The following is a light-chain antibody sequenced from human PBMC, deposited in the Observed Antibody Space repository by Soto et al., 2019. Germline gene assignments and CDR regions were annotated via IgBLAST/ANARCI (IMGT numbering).Light chain of an antibody. J-gene: IGKJ4*02. CDR2: EAS. V-gene: IGKV1-5*03. CDR3: QQYNSYSPRT. Sequence: DIQMTQSPSTLSASVGDRVSITCRASQSISSWLAWYQQKPGQAPRLLIYEASARESGVPSRFSGSGSGTDFTLTISSLQSDDFAIYYCQQYNSYSPRTFGGGTKVDIK. CDR1: QSISSW.